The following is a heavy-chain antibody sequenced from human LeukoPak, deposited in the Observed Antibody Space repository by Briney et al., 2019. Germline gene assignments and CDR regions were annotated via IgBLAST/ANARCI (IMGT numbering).Heavy chain of an antibody. CDR2: INPSGGST. Sequence: ASVKVSCKASGYTFTSYYMHWVRQAPGQGLEWMGIINPSGGSTSYAQKFQGRVTMTRDTSTSTVYMELSSLRYEDTAVYYCAREIGPIQLHLWGSAFDYWGQGTLVTVSS. J-gene: IGHJ4*02. CDR1: GYTFTSYY. V-gene: IGHV1-46*01. D-gene: IGHD5-18*01. CDR3: AREIGPIQLHLWGSAFDY.